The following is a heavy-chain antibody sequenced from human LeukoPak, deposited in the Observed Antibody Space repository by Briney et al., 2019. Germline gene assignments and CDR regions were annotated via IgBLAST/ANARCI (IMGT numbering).Heavy chain of an antibody. Sequence: GGSLRLSCAASGFTFSSYWMSWVRQAPGKGLEWVANIKQDGSEKYYVDSVKGRFTISRDNAKNSLYLQMNSLRAEDTAVYYCASSGQTYSSSSRYCSGGSCLDYRGQGTLVTVSS. CDR1: GFTFSSYW. CDR2: IKQDGSEK. V-gene: IGHV3-7*01. D-gene: IGHD2-15*01. CDR3: ASSGQTYSSSSRYCSGGSCLDY. J-gene: IGHJ4*02.